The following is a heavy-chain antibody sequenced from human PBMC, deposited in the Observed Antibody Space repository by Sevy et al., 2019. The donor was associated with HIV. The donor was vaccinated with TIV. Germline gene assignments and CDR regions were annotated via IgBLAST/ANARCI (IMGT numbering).Heavy chain of an antibody. D-gene: IGHD6-19*01. V-gene: IGHV3-30*04. CDR1: GFSVSSHA. CDR2: LSYDGGAQ. CDR3: TRDAGYSVGWYPSNY. Sequence: GGSLRLSCAASGFSVSSHAMHWVHQAPGKGLEWVALLSYDGGAQYYVDSVKGRFSISRDNSKNILYLQMNSLRPADTALYYCTRDAGYSVGWYPSNYWGQGTLVTVSS. J-gene: IGHJ4*02.